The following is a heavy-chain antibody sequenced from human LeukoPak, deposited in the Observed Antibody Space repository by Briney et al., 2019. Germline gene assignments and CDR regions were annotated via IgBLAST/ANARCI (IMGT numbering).Heavy chain of an antibody. V-gene: IGHV1-69*04. Sequence: GASVKVSCKASGGTFSSYAISWVRQAPGQGLEWMGRIIPILGIANYAQKFQGRVTITADKSTSTAYMELSSLRSVDTAVYYCARDPWDLSSGWPFDYWGQGTLVTVSS. D-gene: IGHD6-19*01. CDR1: GGTFSSYA. CDR2: IIPILGIA. J-gene: IGHJ4*02. CDR3: ARDPWDLSSGWPFDY.